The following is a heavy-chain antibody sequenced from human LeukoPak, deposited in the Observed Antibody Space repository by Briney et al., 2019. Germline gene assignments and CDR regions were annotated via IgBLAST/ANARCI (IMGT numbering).Heavy chain of an antibody. CDR2: IYTSGST. CDR3: ARQARYCGGDCYRYFDY. J-gene: IGHJ4*02. CDR1: GGSISSYY. D-gene: IGHD2-21*02. V-gene: IGHV4-4*09. Sequence: SETLSLTCTVSGGSISSYYWSWIRQPPGKGLEWIGYIYTSGSTNYSPSLKSRVTISVDTSKNQFSLKLSSVTAADTAVYYCARQARYCGGDCYRYFDYWGQGTLVTVSS.